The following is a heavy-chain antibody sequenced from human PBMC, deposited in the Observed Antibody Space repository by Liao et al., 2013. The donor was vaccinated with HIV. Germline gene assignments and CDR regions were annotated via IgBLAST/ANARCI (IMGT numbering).Heavy chain of an antibody. CDR3: ARASVERFLVLKYFHYMDV. CDR1: GGSFSGYN. J-gene: IGHJ6*03. CDR2: INHSGRT. Sequence: QVHLEQWGAGLLKPSETLSLTCAVYGGSFSGYNWTWIRQSPGRGLEWIGEINHSGRTNYNPSLKSRVTISTDTSKNQFSLKLTSATAADTAVYYCARASVERFLVLKYFHYMDVWGERDHGHRLL. V-gene: IGHV4-34*01. D-gene: IGHD6-6*01.